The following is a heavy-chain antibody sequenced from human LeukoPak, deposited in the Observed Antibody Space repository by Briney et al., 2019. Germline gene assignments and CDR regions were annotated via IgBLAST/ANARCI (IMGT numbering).Heavy chain of an antibody. CDR3: ARGKYYFDY. V-gene: IGHV4-31*03. J-gene: IGHJ4*02. Sequence: SQTLSLTCTVSGGSINSGQYYWNWIRQLPGKGLEWIGYIPYNGNTYYNPSLKSRVSISEDRSQNQFSLKLTSVTAADTAVYYCARGKYYFDYWGQGTLVTVSS. CDR1: GGSINSGQYY. CDR2: IPYNGNT.